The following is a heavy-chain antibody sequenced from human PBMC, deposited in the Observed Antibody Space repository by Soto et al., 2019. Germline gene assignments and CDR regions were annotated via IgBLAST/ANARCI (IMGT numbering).Heavy chain of an antibody. CDR1: GGSISSDSYY. CDR3: ARRENYRDTSGYYGFFDY. Sequence: QVQLQESGPGLVKPSQTLSLTCTVAGGSISSDSYYWSWFRQHPGKGLGWIGYISYTGSTYYNPSLWSRATISVDTSKNQFSLKLNSVTAADTAVYYFARRENYRDTSGYYGFFDYWGQGTLVTVSS. J-gene: IGHJ4*02. D-gene: IGHD3-22*01. CDR2: ISYTGST. V-gene: IGHV4-31*03.